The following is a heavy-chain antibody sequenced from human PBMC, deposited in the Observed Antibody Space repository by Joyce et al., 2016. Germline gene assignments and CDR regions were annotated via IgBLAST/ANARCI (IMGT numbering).Heavy chain of an antibody. D-gene: IGHD3-16*01. CDR3: ARMTLGGVSLAFDT. CDR2: INWDDEK. Sequence: QVALRESGPALVNLTQTLTLTCTLSGFSLSTSGLCVSWIRQPPVKALEWLEFINWDDEKYYSTYLKTRLTITKETHKNEVVLTKNNTDHFDTSSYYCARMTLGGVSLAFDTWAKGTVVTVSS. J-gene: IGHJ3*02. V-gene: IGHV2-70*01. CDR1: GFSLSTSGLC.